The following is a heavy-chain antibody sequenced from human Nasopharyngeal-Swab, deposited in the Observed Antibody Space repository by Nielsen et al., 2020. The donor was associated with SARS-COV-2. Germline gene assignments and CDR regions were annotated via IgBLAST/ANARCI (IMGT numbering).Heavy chain of an antibody. V-gene: IGHV3-21*01. CDR3: ARDFISSLGYFDY. CDR1: GFTFSSYS. D-gene: IGHD6-13*01. J-gene: IGHJ4*02. CDR2: ISSGRTSI. Sequence: GESLKISCAASGFTFSSYSMNWVRQAPGKGLEWVSCISSGRTSIYYADSVKGRFTISRDNAKNSLYLQMNSLRAEDTAVYYCARDFISSLGYFDYWGQGTLVTVSS.